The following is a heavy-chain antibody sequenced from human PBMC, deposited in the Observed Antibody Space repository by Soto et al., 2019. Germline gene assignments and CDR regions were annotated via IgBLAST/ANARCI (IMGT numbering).Heavy chain of an antibody. CDR3: AAGEASSRNLAPYYLDF. D-gene: IGHD6-13*01. CDR1: GGSMRNYF. J-gene: IGHJ4*02. CDR2: IHYSGTT. Sequence: PSETLSLTCPVSGGSMRNYFWTWIRQPPRKGLEGIGYIHYSGTTSFFPSYNPSLRSRVTISEDTSKNQFPLKLLSVTTADTAVYFCAAGEASSRNLAPYYLDFWGQGTLVTVSS. V-gene: IGHV4-59*01.